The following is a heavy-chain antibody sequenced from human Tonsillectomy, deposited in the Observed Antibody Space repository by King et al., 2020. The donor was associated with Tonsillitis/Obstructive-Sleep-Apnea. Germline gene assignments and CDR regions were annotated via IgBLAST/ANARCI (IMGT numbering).Heavy chain of an antibody. CDR2: FDPEDGET. Sequence: GQMVQSGAEVKKPGASVKVSCKVSGYTLTELSMHWVRQAPGKGLEWMGGFDPEDGETIYARKFQGRVTMTEDTSTDTAYMELSSLRSEDTAVYYCATPPSIVILPPVKEPSWYFDLWGRGTLVTVSS. J-gene: IGHJ2*01. CDR1: GYTLTELS. V-gene: IGHV1-24*01. CDR3: ATPPSIVILPPVKEPSWYFDL. D-gene: IGHD2-2*01.